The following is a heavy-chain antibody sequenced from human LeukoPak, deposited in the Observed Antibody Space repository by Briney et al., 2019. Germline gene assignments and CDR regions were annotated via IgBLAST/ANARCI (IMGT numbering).Heavy chain of an antibody. Sequence: SVKVSCKASGYTFTSYYMHWVRQAPGQGLEWMGGIIPIFGTANYAQKFQGRVTITADESTSTAYMELSSLRSEDTAVYYCARSPPTTVVTKYYFDYWGQGTLVTVSS. CDR1: GYTFTSYY. D-gene: IGHD4-23*01. J-gene: IGHJ4*02. CDR2: IIPIFGTA. CDR3: ARSPPTTVVTKYYFDY. V-gene: IGHV1-69*13.